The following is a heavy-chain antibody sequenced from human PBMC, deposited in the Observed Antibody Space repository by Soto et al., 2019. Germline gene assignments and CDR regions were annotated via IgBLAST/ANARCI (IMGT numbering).Heavy chain of an antibody. CDR1: GYTFTSYA. Sequence: QVQLVQSGAEVKKPGASVKVSCKASGYTFTSYAMHWVRQAPGQRLEWMGWINAGNGNTKYSQKFQGRVTITRDTSASTADIERSSLRSEDTAVYYCARSGIAAAGPTKYYYYYGMDVWGQGTTVTVSS. CDR3: ARSGIAAAGPTKYYYYYGMDV. J-gene: IGHJ6*02. V-gene: IGHV1-3*01. CDR2: INAGNGNT. D-gene: IGHD6-13*01.